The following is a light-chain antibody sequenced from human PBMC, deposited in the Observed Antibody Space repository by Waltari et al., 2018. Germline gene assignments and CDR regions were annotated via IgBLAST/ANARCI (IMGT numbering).Light chain of an antibody. J-gene: IGKJ4*01. CDR1: QGVNSW. V-gene: IGKV1-12*01. Sequence: DIQMTQSPSSVSAAVGDSVTITCRASQGVNSWLGWYQQEPGKAPKLLIYAASSLQGGVPSRFSGRGFGTEFTLTITSLQPEDFAVYYCQQSNSLPLTFGGGTKVEI. CDR3: QQSNSLPLT. CDR2: AAS.